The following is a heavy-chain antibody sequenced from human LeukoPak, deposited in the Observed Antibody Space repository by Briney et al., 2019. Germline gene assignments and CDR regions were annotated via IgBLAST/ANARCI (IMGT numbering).Heavy chain of an antibody. CDR2: ISAYNGNT. Sequence: ASVTVSCKASGYTFTSYGISWVRQAPGQGLEWMGWISAYNGNTNYAQKLQGRVPMTTDPSTSTAYMELRSLRSDATAVYYCARDKSYYDILTGYYYDDGMDACGKGATVTGSS. J-gene: IGHJ6*04. CDR3: ARDKSYYDILTGYYYDDGMDA. V-gene: IGHV1-18*04. CDR1: GYTFTSYG. D-gene: IGHD3-9*01.